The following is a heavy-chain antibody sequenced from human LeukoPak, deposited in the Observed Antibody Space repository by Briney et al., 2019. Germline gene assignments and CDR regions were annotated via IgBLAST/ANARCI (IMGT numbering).Heavy chain of an antibody. Sequence: SETLSLTCAVSGYSISSGYWGWIRQPPGKGLEWIGSIYHSGSTYYNPSLKSRVTISVDTSKNQFSLKLSSVTAADTAVYYCARQVSGPGRNAFDIWGQGTMVTVCS. V-gene: IGHV4-38-2*01. J-gene: IGHJ3*02. D-gene: IGHD5/OR15-5a*01. CDR3: ARQVSGPGRNAFDI. CDR1: GYSISSGY. CDR2: IYHSGST.